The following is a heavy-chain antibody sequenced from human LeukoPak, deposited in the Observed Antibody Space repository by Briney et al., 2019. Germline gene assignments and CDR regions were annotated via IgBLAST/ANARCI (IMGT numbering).Heavy chain of an antibody. CDR2: IYTSGST. J-gene: IGHJ3*02. Sequence: SQTLSLTCTVSGGSISSGSYYWSWIRQPAGKGLEWIGRIYTSGSTNYNPSLTSRVTISVDTSKNQFSLKLSSVTAADTAVYYCARGRDWDYDFWSGPLGAFDIWGQGTMVTVSS. CDR1: GGSISSGSYY. V-gene: IGHV4-61*02. D-gene: IGHD3-3*01. CDR3: ARGRDWDYDFWSGPLGAFDI.